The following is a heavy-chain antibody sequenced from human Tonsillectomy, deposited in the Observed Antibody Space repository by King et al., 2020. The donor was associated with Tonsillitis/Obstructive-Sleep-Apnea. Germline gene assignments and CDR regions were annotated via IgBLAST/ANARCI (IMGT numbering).Heavy chain of an antibody. CDR2: IWKDGSNK. V-gene: IGHV3-33*06. CDR3: AKGGVQRHYMDV. CDR1: GFTLSSYG. Sequence: QLVQSGGGVVQPGRSLRLSCEASGFTLSSYGMHWFRKAPGKGLEWVAVIWKDGSNKNYANSVKGRLTISRDNSKNTLYLQMNSLRAEDTAVFYCAKGGVQRHYMDVWGKGTTVTVSS. J-gene: IGHJ6*03. D-gene: IGHD1-1*01.